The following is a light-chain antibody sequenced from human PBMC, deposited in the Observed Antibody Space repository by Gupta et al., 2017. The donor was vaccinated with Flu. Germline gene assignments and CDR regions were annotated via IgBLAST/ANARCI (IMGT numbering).Light chain of an antibody. CDR2: VAS. Sequence: LSHGAADIIRVHYLAWCQQTPSQAPRLLISVASTRATGLPTRFSCSWSGTEFTLTLSRPDPEGSAVYYCQQEDRSPYTFGQGTKLEIK. CDR1: DIIRVHY. CDR3: QQEDRSPYT. J-gene: IGKJ2*01. V-gene: IGKV3-20*01.